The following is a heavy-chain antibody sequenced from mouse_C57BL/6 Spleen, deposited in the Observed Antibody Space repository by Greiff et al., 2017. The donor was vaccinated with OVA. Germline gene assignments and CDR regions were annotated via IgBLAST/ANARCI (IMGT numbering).Heavy chain of an antibody. CDR1: GYTFTSYW. Sequence: QVQLQQPGAELVKPGASVKMSCKASGYTFTSYWITWVKQRPGQGLEWIGDIYPGSGSTNYNEKFKSKATLTVDTSSSTTDMQLSSLTSEDSAVYYCARDGYYGRYFDVWGTGTTVTVSS. J-gene: IGHJ1*03. CDR3: ARDGYYGRYFDV. CDR2: IYPGSGST. V-gene: IGHV1-55*01. D-gene: IGHD2-3*01.